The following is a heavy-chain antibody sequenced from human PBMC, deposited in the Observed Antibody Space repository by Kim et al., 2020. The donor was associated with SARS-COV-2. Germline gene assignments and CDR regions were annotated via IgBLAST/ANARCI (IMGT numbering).Heavy chain of an antibody. V-gene: IGHV1-18*01. CDR2: ISAYSGNT. CDR3: ARAGGYSSWAVPYGMNV. D-gene: IGHD6-6*01. CDR1: GYTFTSYG. Sequence: ASVKVSCKASGYTFTSYGISWVRQAPGQGLEWMGWISAYSGNTNYAQKLQGRVTMTTDTSTSTAYMELRSLRSDDTAVYYCARAGGYSSWAVPYGMNVWGQGTTVTVSS. J-gene: IGHJ6*02.